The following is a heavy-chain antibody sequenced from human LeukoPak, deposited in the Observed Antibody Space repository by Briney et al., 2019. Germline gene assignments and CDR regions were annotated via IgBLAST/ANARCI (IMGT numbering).Heavy chain of an antibody. CDR3: ARDNAFDI. Sequence: PGGSLRLSCEGSGFTFNDHAMQWVRLAPGKGLEWVSGISWNGGNIDYADSVKGRFTISRDDAKNSLYLQMNSLRTEDTALYYCARDNAFDIWGQGTMVTVSS. CDR2: ISWNGGNI. CDR1: GFTFNDHA. V-gene: IGHV3-9*01. J-gene: IGHJ3*02.